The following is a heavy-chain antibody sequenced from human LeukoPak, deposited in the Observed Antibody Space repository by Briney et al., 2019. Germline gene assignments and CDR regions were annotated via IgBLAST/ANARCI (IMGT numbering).Heavy chain of an antibody. J-gene: IGHJ4*02. CDR2: VSGSGGST. CDR1: GITFRSYA. Sequence: GGSLRLSCAASGITFRSYAMSWVRQAPGKGLEWVSGVSGSGGSTYYADSVKGRFTISRDNSKNTLFLQMNSLRAEDTAVYYCAKDFLGSTATRKYYFDQCGQGTLVTVSS. CDR3: AKDFLGSTATRKYYFDQ. D-gene: IGHD1-26*01. V-gene: IGHV3-23*01.